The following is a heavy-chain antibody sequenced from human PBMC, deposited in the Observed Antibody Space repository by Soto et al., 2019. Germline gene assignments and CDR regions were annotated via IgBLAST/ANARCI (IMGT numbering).Heavy chain of an antibody. J-gene: IGHJ3*02. V-gene: IGHV3-7*01. CDR2: IKQDGTEK. D-gene: IGHD5-18*01. CDR3: ARGDTPMITGMDSFDI. CDR1: GFPFSRYW. Sequence: LRLSCAASGFPFSRYWMNWVRQAPGKGLEWVANIKQDGTEKNYVDSVKGRFTISRDNARKSLYLQMDSLRAEDTAVYFCARGDTPMITGMDSFDIWGQGTMVTV.